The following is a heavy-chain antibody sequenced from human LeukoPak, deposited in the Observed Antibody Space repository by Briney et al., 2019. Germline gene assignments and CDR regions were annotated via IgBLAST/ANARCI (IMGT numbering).Heavy chain of an antibody. CDR3: ASCLIAVAGNAFDI. Sequence: GGSLRLSCAASGFTFSDYYMSWIRQAPGKGLEWVSYISSSGSTIYYADSVKGRFTISRDNAKNSLYLQMNSLRAEDAAVYYCASCLIAVAGNAFDIWGQGTMVTVSS. J-gene: IGHJ3*02. V-gene: IGHV3-11*01. CDR2: ISSSGSTI. D-gene: IGHD6-19*01. CDR1: GFTFSDYY.